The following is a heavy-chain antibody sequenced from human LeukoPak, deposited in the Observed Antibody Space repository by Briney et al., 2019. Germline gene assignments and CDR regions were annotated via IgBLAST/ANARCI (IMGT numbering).Heavy chain of an antibody. V-gene: IGHV4-59*11. Sequence: ASETLSLTCTVSGGSIGSHYWSWIRQPPGEGLEWIGYIYHSGTTSYNPSLKSRVTISVDTSKNQLSLKLSSVTAADTAVYYCARDYYDSRGEAFDIWGLGTMVTVSS. J-gene: IGHJ3*02. CDR2: IYHSGTT. CDR3: ARDYYDSRGEAFDI. CDR1: GGSIGSHY. D-gene: IGHD3-22*01.